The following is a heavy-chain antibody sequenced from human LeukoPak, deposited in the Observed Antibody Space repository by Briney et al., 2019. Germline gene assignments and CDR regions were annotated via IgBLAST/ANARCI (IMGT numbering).Heavy chain of an antibody. CDR1: GGSISSYY. Sequence: SETLSLTCTVSGGSISSYYWSWVRQPPGKGLEWIGYIYYSGSTNYNPSLKSRVTISVDTSKNQFSLKLSSVTAADTAVYYCAGDCSIAVAGSPYNWFDPWGQGTLVTVSS. J-gene: IGHJ5*02. CDR2: IYYSGST. CDR3: AGDCSIAVAGSPYNWFDP. V-gene: IGHV4-59*01. D-gene: IGHD6-19*01.